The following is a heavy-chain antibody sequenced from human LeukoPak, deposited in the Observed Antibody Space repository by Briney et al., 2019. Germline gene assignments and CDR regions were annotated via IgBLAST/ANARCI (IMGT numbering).Heavy chain of an antibody. CDR1: GGSFSGYY. J-gene: IGHJ6*02. Sequence: SETLPLTCAVYGGSFSGYYWSWIRQPPGKGLEWIGEINHSGSTNYNPSLKSRVTISVDTSKNQFSLKLSSVTAADTAVYYCARGRYYDSSGYSNYYYYGMDVWGQGTTVTVSS. V-gene: IGHV4-34*01. CDR3: ARGRYYDSSGYSNYYYYGMDV. CDR2: INHSGST. D-gene: IGHD3-22*01.